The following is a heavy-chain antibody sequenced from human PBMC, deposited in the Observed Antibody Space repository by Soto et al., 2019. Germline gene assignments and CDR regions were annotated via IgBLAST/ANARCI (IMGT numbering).Heavy chain of an antibody. CDR2: ISYDGSNK. V-gene: IGHV3-30*18. CDR3: AKDLVVAATVYGMDV. Sequence: QVQLVESGGGVVQPGRSLRLSCAASGFTFSSYGMHWVRQAPGKGLEWVAVISYDGSNKYYADSVKGRFTISRDNSKNTLYLQMNSLRAEDTAVYYCAKDLVVAATVYGMDVWGQGTTVTVSS. D-gene: IGHD2-15*01. CDR1: GFTFSSYG. J-gene: IGHJ6*02.